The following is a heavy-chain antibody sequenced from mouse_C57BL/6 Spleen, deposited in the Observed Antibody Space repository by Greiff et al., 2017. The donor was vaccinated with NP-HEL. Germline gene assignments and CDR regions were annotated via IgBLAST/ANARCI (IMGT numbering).Heavy chain of an antibody. CDR3: ARGGSSYDYFGY. V-gene: IGHV5-4*03. J-gene: IGHJ2*01. CDR2: ISDGGSYT. D-gene: IGHD1-1*01. CDR1: GFTFSSYA. Sequence: EVKLMESGGGLVKPGGSLKLSCAASGFTFSSYAMSWVRQTPEKRLAWVATISDGGSYTYYPDTVKGRFTISRDNAKNNLYLQMSHLKSEDTAMYYCARGGSSYDYFGYWGQGTPLTVSS.